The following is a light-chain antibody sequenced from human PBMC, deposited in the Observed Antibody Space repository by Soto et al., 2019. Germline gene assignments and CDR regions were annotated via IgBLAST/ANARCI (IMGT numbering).Light chain of an antibody. CDR1: QRIGIN. Sequence: EIVVTQSPVPPYVSPGERATLSWTASQRIGINLAWYQQKPGQAPRLLIYGASTRATGIPDTFSGTGSATAFTLTISSLQSDDVAVYYCQQYNDWPQTFGQGTKVDI. CDR3: QQYNDWPQT. CDR2: GAS. J-gene: IGKJ1*01. V-gene: IGKV3-15*01.